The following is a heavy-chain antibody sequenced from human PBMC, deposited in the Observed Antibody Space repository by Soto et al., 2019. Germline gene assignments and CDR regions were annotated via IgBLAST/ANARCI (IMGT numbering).Heavy chain of an antibody. CDR2: IYYSGST. V-gene: IGHV4-31*03. CDR1: GGSISSGGYY. CDR3: ARVDRYYYYGMDV. Sequence: QVQLQESGPGLVKPSQTLSLTCTVSGGSISSGGYYRSWIRQHPGKGLEWIGYIYYSGSTYYNPSLTGRVTISVDTSKNQFSLKLYSMTAADTAVYYCARVDRYYYYGMDVWGQGTTVTVSS. J-gene: IGHJ6*02.